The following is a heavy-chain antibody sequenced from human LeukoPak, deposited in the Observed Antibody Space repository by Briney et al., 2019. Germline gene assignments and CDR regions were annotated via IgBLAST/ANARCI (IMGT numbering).Heavy chain of an antibody. Sequence: SETLSLTCTVSGGSISTYYWSRIRQPPGKGLEWIGYIYYSGSSSYSPSLKSRVTISVDTSKNQFSLKLSSVTAADTAVYYCATLGGGSSPDYWGQGTLVTVSS. CDR1: GGSISTYY. CDR2: IYYSGSS. D-gene: IGHD6-13*01. CDR3: ATLGGGSSPDY. V-gene: IGHV4-59*01. J-gene: IGHJ4*02.